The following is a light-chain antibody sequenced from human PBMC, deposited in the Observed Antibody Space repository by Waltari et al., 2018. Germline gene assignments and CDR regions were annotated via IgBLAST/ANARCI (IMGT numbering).Light chain of an antibody. V-gene: IGKV3-15*01. Sequence: EVMMTQSPATLSVSPGESATLSCRASQSLSSDLAWYQQKAGQAPRLLIYAASTRATGIPARFSGSGSGTEFTLTISSLQSEDFAVYYCQQYNSWPRTFGLGTKVETK. CDR1: QSLSSD. CDR3: QQYNSWPRT. CDR2: AAS. J-gene: IGKJ1*01.